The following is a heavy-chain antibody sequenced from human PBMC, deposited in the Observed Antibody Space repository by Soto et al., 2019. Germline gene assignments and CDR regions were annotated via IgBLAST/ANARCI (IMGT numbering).Heavy chain of an antibody. J-gene: IGHJ6*02. Sequence: LRLSCAASGFTFSDYYMSWIRQAPGKVLEWVSYISSSSSTIYYADSVKGRFTISRDNAKNSLYLQMNSLRDEDTAVYYCAREGLLWFGELMYYGMDVWGQGTTVTVSS. D-gene: IGHD3-10*01. CDR1: GFTFSDYY. V-gene: IGHV3-11*04. CDR3: AREGLLWFGELMYYGMDV. CDR2: ISSSSSTI.